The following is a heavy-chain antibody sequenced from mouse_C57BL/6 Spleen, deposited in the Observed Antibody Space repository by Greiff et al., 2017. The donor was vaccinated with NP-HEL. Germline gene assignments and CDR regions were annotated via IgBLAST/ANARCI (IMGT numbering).Heavy chain of an antibody. J-gene: IGHJ3*01. D-gene: IGHD1-1*02. CDR1: GFTFSSYA. Sequence: EVKLMESGGGLVKPGGSLKLSCAASGFTFSSYAMSWVRQTPEKRLEWVATISDGGSYTYYPDNVKGRFTISRDNAKNNLYLQMSHLKSEDTAMYYCASMDSLAYWGQGTLVTVSA. V-gene: IGHV5-4*03. CDR2: ISDGGSYT. CDR3: ASMDSLAY.